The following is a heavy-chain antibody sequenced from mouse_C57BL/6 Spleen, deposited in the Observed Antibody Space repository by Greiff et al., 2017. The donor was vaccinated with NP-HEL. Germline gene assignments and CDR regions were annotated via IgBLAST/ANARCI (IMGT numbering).Heavy chain of an antibody. J-gene: IGHJ4*01. CDR3: AREGDYDVKGAMDY. D-gene: IGHD2-4*01. CDR1: GYSITSGYY. V-gene: IGHV3-6*01. CDR2: ISYDGSN. Sequence: DVKLQESGPGLVKPSQSLSLTCSVTGYSITSGYYWNWIRQFPGNKLEWMGYISYDGSNNYNPSLKNRITITRDTSKNQFFLKLNSVTTEDTATYYCAREGDYDVKGAMDYWGQGTSVTVSS.